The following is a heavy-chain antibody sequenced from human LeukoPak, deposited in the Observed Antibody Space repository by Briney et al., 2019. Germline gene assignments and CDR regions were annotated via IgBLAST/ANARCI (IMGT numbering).Heavy chain of an antibody. J-gene: IGHJ4*02. CDR1: GFTFSDYY. CDR2: ISSSGSIE. V-gene: IGHV3-11*01. CDR3: ARGNGWSKIIFDY. D-gene: IGHD6-19*01. Sequence: GGSLRLSCAASGFTFSDYYMSWIRQAPGKGLEWISYISSSGSIEYYADSVKGRITISRDNAKNSVYLQLNSLRAEDTAMYYCARGNGWSKIIFDYWGQGTLVTVSS.